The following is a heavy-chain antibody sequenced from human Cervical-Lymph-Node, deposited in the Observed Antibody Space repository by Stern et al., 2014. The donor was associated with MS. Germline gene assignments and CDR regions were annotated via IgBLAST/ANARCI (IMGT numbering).Heavy chain of an antibody. CDR3: ARQPPGIAAAGTVDI. D-gene: IGHD6-13*01. CDR1: GYSFTSYW. Sequence: EVQLLESGAEVKKPGESLKISCKGSGYSFTSYWIGWVRQMPGKGLEWMGIIYPGDSDTRYSPSFQGQVTISADKSISTAYLQWSSLKASDTAMYYCARQPPGIAAAGTVDIWGQGTMVTVSS. J-gene: IGHJ3*02. CDR2: IYPGDSDT. V-gene: IGHV5-51*01.